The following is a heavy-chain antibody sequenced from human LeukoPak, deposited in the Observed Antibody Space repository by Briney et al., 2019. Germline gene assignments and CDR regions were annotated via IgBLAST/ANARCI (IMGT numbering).Heavy chain of an antibody. D-gene: IGHD2-2*01. V-gene: IGHV1-18*01. CDR2: ISAYNGNT. Sequence: ASVKVSCKASGYTFTSYGISWVRQAPGQGLEWMGWISAYNGNTNYAQKLQGRVTMTTDTSTSTAYMELRSLRSDDTAVYYCARDFFVSLDIVVVPAANDGWFDPWGQGTLVTVSS. J-gene: IGHJ5*02. CDR3: ARDFFVSLDIVVVPAANDGWFDP. CDR1: GYTFTSYG.